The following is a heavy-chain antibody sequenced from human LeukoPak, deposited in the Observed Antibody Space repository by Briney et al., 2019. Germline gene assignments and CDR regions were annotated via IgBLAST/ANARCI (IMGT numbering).Heavy chain of an antibody. CDR3: ARGTGEWLQYYYYMDV. CDR1: GFTFSSYS. J-gene: IGHJ6*03. Sequence: QSGGSLRLSCAASGFTFSSYSMNWVRKAPGKGLEWVSYISSSSTIYYADSVKGQFTISRDNAKNSLYLQMNSLRAEDTAVYYCARGTGEWLQYYYYMDVWGKGTTVTVSS. D-gene: IGHD3-3*01. CDR2: ISSSSTI. V-gene: IGHV3-48*01.